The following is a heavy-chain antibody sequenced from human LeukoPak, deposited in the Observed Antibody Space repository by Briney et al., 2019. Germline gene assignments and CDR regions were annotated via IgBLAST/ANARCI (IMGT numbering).Heavy chain of an antibody. CDR1: GYTFTGYD. J-gene: IGHJ6*02. CDR3: ARVGPRITIFGVVIIRPDYGMDV. Sequence: ASVKVSCKASGYTFTGYDINWVRQATGQGLEWMGWMNPNSGNTGYAQKFQGRVTMTRNTSISTAYMELSSLRSEDTAVYYCARVGPRITIFGVVIIRPDYGMDVWGQGTTVTVSS. V-gene: IGHV1-8*01. CDR2: MNPNSGNT. D-gene: IGHD3-3*01.